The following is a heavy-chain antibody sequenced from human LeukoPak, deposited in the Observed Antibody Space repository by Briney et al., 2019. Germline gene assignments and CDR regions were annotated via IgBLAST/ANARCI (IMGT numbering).Heavy chain of an antibody. Sequence: ASVKVSCKASGYTFTSYGISWVRQAPGQGLEWMGWISAYNGNTNYVQKLQGRVTMTTDTSTSTAYMELRSLRSDDTAVYYCASPTETTVDAFDIWGQGTMVTVSS. J-gene: IGHJ3*02. V-gene: IGHV1-18*01. CDR1: GYTFTSYG. CDR3: ASPTETTVDAFDI. D-gene: IGHD4-17*01. CDR2: ISAYNGNT.